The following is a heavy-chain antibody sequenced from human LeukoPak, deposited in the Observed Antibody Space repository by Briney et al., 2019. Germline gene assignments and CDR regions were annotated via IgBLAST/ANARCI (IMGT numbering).Heavy chain of an antibody. CDR1: GFTFSSYW. Sequence: PGGSLRLSCAASGFTFSSYWMHWVRQAPGKGLVWVSRINSDGSSTSYADSVKGRFTISRDNAKNTLYLQMNSLRAEDTAVYYCAREAYYDFWTSWFDPWGQGTLVTVSS. D-gene: IGHD3-3*01. V-gene: IGHV3-74*01. CDR2: INSDGSST. CDR3: AREAYYDFWTSWFDP. J-gene: IGHJ5*02.